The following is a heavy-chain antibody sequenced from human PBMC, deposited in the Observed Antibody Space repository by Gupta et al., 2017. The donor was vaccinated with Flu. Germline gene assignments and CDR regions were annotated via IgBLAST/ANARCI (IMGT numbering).Heavy chain of an antibody. J-gene: IGHJ4*02. CDR2: IGSGGNT. V-gene: IGHV3-48*02. CDR3: ARDLNWAFIF. D-gene: IGHD3-16*01. Sequence: EVQLVESGGGLVQPGGSLRLSCLISGFPFSDSHMNWIRQAPGKGLEWISYIGSGGNTDYADSVRGRFTISRDNARDSLFLQMNSLRDEDTALYYCARDLNWAFIFWGQGALVTVSS. CDR1: GFPFSDSH.